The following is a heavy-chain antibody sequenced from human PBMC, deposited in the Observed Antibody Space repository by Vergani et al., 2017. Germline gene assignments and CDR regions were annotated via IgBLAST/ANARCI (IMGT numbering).Heavy chain of an antibody. CDR2: IQFDGSNQ. Sequence: QVQLVESGGGVVQRGGSLRLFCATSGFTLSNYDMQWIRQGPGKGLEFVAFIQFDGSNQYYADSVKGRFTLPRDFSKNTLYLQMNSLRTDDTATYYCAKHFRGWGIDYWGQGTQVIVSS. D-gene: IGHD3-16*01. J-gene: IGHJ4*02. CDR3: AKHFRGWGIDY. CDR1: GFTLSNYD. V-gene: IGHV3-30*02.